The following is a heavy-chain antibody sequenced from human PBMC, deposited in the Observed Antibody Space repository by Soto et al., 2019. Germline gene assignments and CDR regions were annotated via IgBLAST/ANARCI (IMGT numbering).Heavy chain of an antibody. CDR2: INHDGTEK. D-gene: IGHD6-13*01. J-gene: IGHJ4*02. V-gene: IGHV3-7*01. Sequence: EVQLVESGGGLVQPGGSLRLSCAASGFTLSTYCMHWVRQTPGKGLEWVANINHDGTEKYYADSVKGRFTISRDNAQNSLYLQMSSLRAEDTAVYFCARTIGGAAAFWGQGTLVTVSS. CDR1: GFTLSTYC. CDR3: ARTIGGAAAF.